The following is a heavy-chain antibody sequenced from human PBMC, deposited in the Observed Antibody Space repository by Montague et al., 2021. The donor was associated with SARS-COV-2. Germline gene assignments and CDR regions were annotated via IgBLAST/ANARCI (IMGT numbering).Heavy chain of an antibody. CDR1: GFLVSANY. D-gene: IGHD1-1*01. CDR3: AGKVLVGTGNYGMDV. CDR2: MYSSGTI. V-gene: IGHV3-53*01. Sequence: SLRLSFSASGFLVSANYMTWVRQAPGKGLEWVSVMYSSGTIYYADSVRGRFTISRDNSKNTLYLQMNSLRADDTAVYYCAGKVLVGTGNYGMDVWGQGTTVTVSS. J-gene: IGHJ6*02.